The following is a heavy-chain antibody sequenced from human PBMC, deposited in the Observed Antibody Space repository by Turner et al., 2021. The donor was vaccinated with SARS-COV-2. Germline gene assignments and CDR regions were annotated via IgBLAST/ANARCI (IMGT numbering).Heavy chain of an antibody. CDR2: IIPSYGTA. CDR1: GGTFSNYA. Sequence: QVQLVQSGAEVKKPGSSVKVSCKASGGTFSNYAINWVRQAPGQGLEWMGGIIPSYGTANYAQEFQGRVTITADKSKSTAYMELSSLRSEDTAVYYCASTYYDILTGYLAYWGQGTLVTVSS. J-gene: IGHJ4*02. D-gene: IGHD3-9*01. CDR3: ASTYYDILTGYLAY. V-gene: IGHV1-69*06.